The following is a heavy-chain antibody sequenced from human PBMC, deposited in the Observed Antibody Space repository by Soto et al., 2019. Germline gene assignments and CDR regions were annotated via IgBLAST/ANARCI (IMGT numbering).Heavy chain of an antibody. D-gene: IGHD2-15*01. CDR2: LTSDGSST. J-gene: IGHJ6*03. V-gene: IGHV3-74*01. CDR3: ARGDCSCGSCYFTGEHYMDV. Sequence: EVQLVESGGGLVQPGGALRLSCAASGFTFSSYWMHWVRQAPGKGLVWVSRLTSDGSSTSYADSVKGRFTISRDNAKNQLYLQMKSLRAEDTAVYYCARGDCSCGSCYFTGEHYMDVWGTGNTVTVSS. CDR1: GFTFSSYW.